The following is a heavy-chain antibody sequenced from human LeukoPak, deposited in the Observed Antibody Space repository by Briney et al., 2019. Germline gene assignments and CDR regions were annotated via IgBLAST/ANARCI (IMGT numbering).Heavy chain of an antibody. CDR3: ARERDLTGYYNVLSGY. D-gene: IGHD3-9*01. V-gene: IGHV3-21*01. CDR1: GFTFSSYS. J-gene: IGHJ4*02. Sequence: GGSLRLSCAASGFTFSSYSMNWVRQAPGQGLEWVSSITSSSSYIYYADSVKGRFTISRDNANNSLYLQMNSLRAEDTAVYYCARERDLTGYYNVLSGYWGQGTLVTVSS. CDR2: ITSSSSYI.